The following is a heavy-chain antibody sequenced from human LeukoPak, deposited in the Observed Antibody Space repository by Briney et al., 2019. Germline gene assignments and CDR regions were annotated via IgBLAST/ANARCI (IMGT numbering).Heavy chain of an antibody. V-gene: IGHV3-74*01. Sequence: GSLRLSCAASGFTFSSYWIHLVRQAPGKGVVWVSRSNSDGSSASYEYSVKGRFTISRDNAKNTLYLQMNSLRAEDTAVYYCARLSSSSWYYYYYMDVWGKGTTVTVS. J-gene: IGHJ6*03. CDR3: ARLSSSSWYYYYYMDV. CDR1: GFTFSSYW. D-gene: IGHD6-13*01. CDR2: SNSDGSSA.